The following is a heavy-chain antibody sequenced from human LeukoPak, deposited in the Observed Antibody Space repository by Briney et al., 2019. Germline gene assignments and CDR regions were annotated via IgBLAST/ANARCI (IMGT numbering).Heavy chain of an antibody. D-gene: IGHD4-11*01. Sequence: GGSLRLSCAASGFTFDDYAMHWVRQAPGKGLEWVSGISWNSGSIGYADSVKGRFTISRDNAKNSLYLQMNSLRAEDTALYYCAKESPYSDPYYFDYWGQGTPVTVSS. J-gene: IGHJ4*02. CDR1: GFTFDDYA. CDR2: ISWNSGSI. CDR3: AKESPYSDPYYFDY. V-gene: IGHV3-9*01.